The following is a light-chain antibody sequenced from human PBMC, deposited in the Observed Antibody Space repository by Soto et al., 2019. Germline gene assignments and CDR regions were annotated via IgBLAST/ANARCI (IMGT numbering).Light chain of an antibody. CDR2: DDS. Sequence: SYELTQPPSVSVAPGQTATIPCGGDNIGSESVHWYQQKPGQAPILVVYDDSDRPSGIPERFSGSNSENTATLTISRVEAGDEADYFCQVWDGSGDHYVFGPGTKLTVL. J-gene: IGLJ1*01. CDR3: QVWDGSGDHYV. V-gene: IGLV3-21*02. CDR1: NIGSES.